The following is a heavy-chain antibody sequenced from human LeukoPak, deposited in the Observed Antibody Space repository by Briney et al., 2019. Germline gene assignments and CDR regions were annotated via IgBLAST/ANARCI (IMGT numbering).Heavy chain of an antibody. CDR3: ARKVEQLWSNWFDP. D-gene: IGHD5-18*01. CDR2: IYYSGST. J-gene: IGHJ5*02. V-gene: IGHV4-39*07. Sequence: SETLSLTCTVSGGSISSSSYYWGWIRQPPGKGLEWIGSIYYSGSTYYNPSLKSRVTISVDTSKNQFSLKLSSVTAADTAVYYCARKVEQLWSNWFDPWGQGTLVTASS. CDR1: GGSISSSSYY.